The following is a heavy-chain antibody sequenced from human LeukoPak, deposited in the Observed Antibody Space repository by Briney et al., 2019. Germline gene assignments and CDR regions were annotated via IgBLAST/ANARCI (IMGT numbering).Heavy chain of an antibody. D-gene: IGHD4-11*01. CDR1: GDSISSLSYD. Sequence: SETLSLTCTVSGDSISSLSYDCGWIRQPPGKGLEWIGSIYYSGSTYYNPSLKSRVTISVDTSKNQSSLKLSSVTAADTAVYFCARSESHRDYSQPSVFDPWGQGTLVTVSS. V-gene: IGHV4-39*01. CDR3: ARSESHRDYSQPSVFDP. J-gene: IGHJ5*02. CDR2: IYYSGST.